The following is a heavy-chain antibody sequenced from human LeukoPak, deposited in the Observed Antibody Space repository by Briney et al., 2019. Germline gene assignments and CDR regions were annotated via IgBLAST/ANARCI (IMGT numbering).Heavy chain of an antibody. CDR3: ARAQRIVVVPAAMSYYYYGMDV. CDR2: INHSGST. J-gene: IGHJ6*02. CDR1: GGSFSGYY. V-gene: IGHV4-34*01. Sequence: SETLSLTCAVYGGSFSGYYWSWIRQPPGKGLEWIGEINHSGSTNYNPSFKSRVTISVDTSKNQFSLKLSSVTAADTAVYYCARAQRIVVVPAAMSYYYYGMDVWGQGTTVTVSS. D-gene: IGHD2-2*01.